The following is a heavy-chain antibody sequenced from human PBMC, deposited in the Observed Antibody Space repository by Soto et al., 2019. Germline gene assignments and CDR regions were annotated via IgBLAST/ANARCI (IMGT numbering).Heavy chain of an antibody. V-gene: IGHV4-39*01. CDR2: IFYAGNT. CDR3: ARQAAAPGIDLWFDP. J-gene: IGHJ5*02. Sequence: SETLSLTCTVSGGSISSSRSYWAWFRQPPGKELEWIANIFYAGNTYYNPSLKSRVTVSVDTSKNQFSLKLDSVTAADTAVYYCARQAAAPGIDLWFDPWGQGTLDTVSS. D-gene: IGHD6-13*01. CDR1: GGSISSSRSY.